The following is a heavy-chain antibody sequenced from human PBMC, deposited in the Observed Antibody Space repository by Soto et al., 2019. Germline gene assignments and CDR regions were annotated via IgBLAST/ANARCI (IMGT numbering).Heavy chain of an antibody. D-gene: IGHD6-19*01. CDR2: INHSGST. CDR3: ATGLGSGWYVDD. J-gene: IGHJ4*02. Sequence: SETLSLTCAVYGGSFSGYYWSWIRQPPGKGLEWIGEINHSGSTNYNPSLKSRVTISVDTSKNQFSLKLSSVTAADTAVYYCATGLGSGWYVDDWGQGNPVTVYS. CDR1: GGSFSGYY. V-gene: IGHV4-34*01.